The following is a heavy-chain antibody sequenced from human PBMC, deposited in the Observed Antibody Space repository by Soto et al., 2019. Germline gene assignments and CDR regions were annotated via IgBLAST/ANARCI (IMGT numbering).Heavy chain of an antibody. CDR3: ARGLNLFWPKSFDRIVVVIYDMVV. D-gene: IGHD2-21*01. V-gene: IGHV4-34*01. CDR1: GGSFSGYY. CDR2: INHSGST. J-gene: IGHJ6*02. Sequence: PETLSVTCAVYGGSFSGYYWSWIRQPPGKGLEWIGEINHSGSTNYNPSLKSRVTISVDTSKNQFSLKLSSVTAADTAVYYCARGLNLFWPKSFDRIVVVIYDMVVWGQATTV.